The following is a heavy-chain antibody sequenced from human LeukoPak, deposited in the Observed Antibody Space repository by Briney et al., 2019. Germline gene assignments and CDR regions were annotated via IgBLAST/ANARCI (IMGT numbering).Heavy chain of an antibody. CDR2: IIPIFGTA. V-gene: IGHV1-69*06. CDR1: GGTLSSYA. Sequence: ASVKVSCKASGGTLSSYAISWVRQAPGQGLEWMGGIIPIFGTANYAQKFQGRVTITADKSTSTAYMELSSLRSEDTAVYYCARDRGWFGELSTWFDPWGQGTLATVSS. J-gene: IGHJ5*02. CDR3: ARDRGWFGELSTWFDP. D-gene: IGHD3-10*01.